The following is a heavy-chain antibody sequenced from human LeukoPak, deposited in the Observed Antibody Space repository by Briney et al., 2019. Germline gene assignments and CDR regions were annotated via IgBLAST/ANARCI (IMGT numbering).Heavy chain of an antibody. Sequence: GGSLRLSCVAPGFTFSDHFMTWVRQAPGKGPEWISYISGNGATYYADSVKGRFTISRDDAQNSLWLQMNSLRAEDTAVYYCARDPMYNGGNSGAFDFWGQGTLVTVSS. CDR3: ARDPMYNGGNSGAFDF. CDR1: GFTFSDHF. CDR2: ISGNGAT. J-gene: IGHJ3*01. D-gene: IGHD4-23*01. V-gene: IGHV3-69-1*02.